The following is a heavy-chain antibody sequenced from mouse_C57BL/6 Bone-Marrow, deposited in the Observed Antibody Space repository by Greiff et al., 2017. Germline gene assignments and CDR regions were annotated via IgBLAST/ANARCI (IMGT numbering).Heavy chain of an antibody. D-gene: IGHD2-3*01. CDR2: IHPNSGST. CDR1: GYTFTSYW. Sequence: VQLQQPGAELVKPGASVKLSCKASGYTFTSYWMHWVKQRPGQGLEWIGMIHPNSGSTNYNEKFKSKATLTVDKSSSTAYMQLSSLTSEDSAVYYCARVGYWYYAMDYWGQGTSVTVSS. CDR3: ARVGYWYYAMDY. V-gene: IGHV1-64*01. J-gene: IGHJ4*01.